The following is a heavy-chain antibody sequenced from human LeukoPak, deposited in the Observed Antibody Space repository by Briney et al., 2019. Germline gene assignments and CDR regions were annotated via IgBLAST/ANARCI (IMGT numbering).Heavy chain of an antibody. V-gene: IGHV3-23*01. CDR3: AKGDIVVVPAAISSFDY. Sequence: GGSLRLSCAASGFTFSSYAMSWVRQAPGKGLEWVSAISGSGGSTYYADSVKGRFTISRDNSKNTLYLQMNSLRAEDTAVYYCAKGDIVVVPAAISSFDYWGQGTLVTVSS. CDR2: ISGSGGST. D-gene: IGHD2-2*01. CDR1: GFTFSSYA. J-gene: IGHJ4*02.